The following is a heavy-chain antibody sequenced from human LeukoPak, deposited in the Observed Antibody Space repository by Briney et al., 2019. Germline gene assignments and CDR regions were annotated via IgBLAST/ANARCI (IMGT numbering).Heavy chain of an antibody. CDR2: MYYSGST. CDR3: ARHVSGWYRGIDY. V-gene: IGHV4-39*01. CDR1: GGSISSSSYY. J-gene: IGHJ4*02. Sequence: SETLSLTCTVSGGSISSSSYYWGWIRQPPGQGLEWIGSMYYSGSTYSNPSLKSRVAISVDTPKNQFSLKLSSVTAADTAVYYCARHVSGWYRGIDYWGQGTLVTVSS. D-gene: IGHD6-19*01.